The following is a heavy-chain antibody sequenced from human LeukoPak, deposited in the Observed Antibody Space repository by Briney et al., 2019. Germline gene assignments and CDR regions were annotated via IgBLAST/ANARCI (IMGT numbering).Heavy chain of an antibody. V-gene: IGHV3-7*01. CDR3: ATSTGWRFDY. CDR1: GFTFSSYA. J-gene: IGHJ4*02. Sequence: GGSLRLSCAASGFTFSSYAVSWVRQAPGKGLEWVANIREDGNEKYYVDSVKGRFTISRDNAKNSLWLQMNSLRAEGTAVYYCATSTGWRFDYWGQGALVTVSS. CDR2: IREDGNEK. D-gene: IGHD7-27*01.